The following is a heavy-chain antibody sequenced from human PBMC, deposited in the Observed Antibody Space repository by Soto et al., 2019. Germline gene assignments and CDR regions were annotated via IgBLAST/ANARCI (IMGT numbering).Heavy chain of an antibody. V-gene: IGHV4-4*02. J-gene: IGHJ6*02. CDR3: ARLPGSSWDYYYGMDV. Sequence: LSLTCDVSGDSISSINWWIWVRQPPGKGLQWIGEVYHTGTTNYNPSLKSRVTISVDKSQNHFSLNVTSVTAADTAVYYCARLPGSSWDYYYGMDVWGQGTTVTVSS. D-gene: IGHD6-13*01. CDR2: VYHTGTT. CDR1: GDSISSINW.